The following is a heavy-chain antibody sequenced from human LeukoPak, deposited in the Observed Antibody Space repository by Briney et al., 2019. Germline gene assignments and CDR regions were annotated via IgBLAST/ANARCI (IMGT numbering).Heavy chain of an antibody. CDR1: GFTFSSYG. D-gene: IGHD2-2*01. V-gene: IGHV3-30*02. Sequence: SGGPLRLSCAASGFTFSSYGVHWVRQAPGKGLEWVAFIRYDGSNKYYADSVKGRFTISRDNSKNTLYLQMNSLRAEDTAVYYCAKGPSVDYYYYMDVWGKGTTVTVSS. CDR3: AKGPSVDYYYYMDV. CDR2: IRYDGSNK. J-gene: IGHJ6*03.